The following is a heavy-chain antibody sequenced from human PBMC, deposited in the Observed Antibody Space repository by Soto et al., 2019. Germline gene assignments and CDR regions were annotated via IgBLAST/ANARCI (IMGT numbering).Heavy chain of an antibody. J-gene: IGHJ4*02. D-gene: IGHD2-15*01. CDR3: AKDGAPRYCTRSSCHPAGAY. CDR2: ISYDGSNK. CDR1: GFTFTNYG. V-gene: IGHV3-30*18. Sequence: PGGSLRLSCAGSGFTFTNYGLHWVRQAPGKGLEWVAAISYDGSNKHYADSVKGRFTISRDYSKNMLYLQMDSLRAEDTAVYYCAKDGAPRYCTRSSCHPAGAYWGQGTLVTVSS.